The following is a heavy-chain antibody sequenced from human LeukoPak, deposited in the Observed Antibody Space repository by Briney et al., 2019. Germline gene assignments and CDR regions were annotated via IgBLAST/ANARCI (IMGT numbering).Heavy chain of an antibody. CDR1: GGSISSYY. V-gene: IGHV4-59*12. CDR3: ARSPRGYSYGQTYYYYYYMDV. D-gene: IGHD5-18*01. CDR2: IYYSGST. Sequence: SETLSLTCTVSGGSISSYYWSWIRQPPGKGLEWIGYIYYSGSTNYNPSLKSRVTISVDTSKNQFSLKLSSVTAADTAVYYCARSPRGYSYGQTYYYYYYMDVWGKGTTVTISS. J-gene: IGHJ6*03.